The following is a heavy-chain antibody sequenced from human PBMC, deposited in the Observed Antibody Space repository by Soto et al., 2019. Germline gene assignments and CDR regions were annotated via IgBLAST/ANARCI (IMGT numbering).Heavy chain of an antibody. D-gene: IGHD2-21*02. CDR2: IIPIFGTA. CDR1: GGTFSSYA. J-gene: IGHJ5*02. Sequence: SVKVSCKASGGTFSSYAISWVRQAPGQGLEWMGGIIPIFGTADYAQKFQGRVTITADESTSTAYMELSSLRSEDTAVYYCAKFYGGNSAHTYTIDPWGQGTLVTVPQ. CDR3: AKFYGGNSAHTYTIDP. V-gene: IGHV1-69*13.